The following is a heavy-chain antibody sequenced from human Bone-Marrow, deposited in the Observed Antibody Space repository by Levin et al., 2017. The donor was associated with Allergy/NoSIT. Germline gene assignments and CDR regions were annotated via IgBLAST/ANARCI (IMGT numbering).Heavy chain of an antibody. CDR2: ITWDDHK. CDR3: ARISSCFSEPHSGYGYFDH. J-gene: IGHJ4*02. CDR1: GFSLRSNQMC. D-gene: IGHD5-12*01. V-gene: IGHV2-70*01. Sequence: SGPTLVKPTQTLTLTCTFSGFSLRSNQMCVNWIRQPPGKALEWLALITWDDHKYYSLSLRSRLTISKDTSKNQVALTMTNMDPVDTATYYCARISSCFSEPHSGYGYFDHWGPGALVTVSS.